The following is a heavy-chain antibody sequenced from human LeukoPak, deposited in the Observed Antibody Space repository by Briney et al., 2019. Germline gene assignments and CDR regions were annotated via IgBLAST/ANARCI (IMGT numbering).Heavy chain of an antibody. J-gene: IGHJ6*02. V-gene: IGHV3-11*01. CDR3: ARVEAAASYGMDV. D-gene: IGHD2-2*01. CDR2: ISSSGSTI. CDR1: GFTFSDDY. Sequence: GETLTLSCAASGFTFSDDYMSWIRQAPGQGLEWVSYISSSGSTIYYADSVKGRFTISRDNAKNSLYLQMNSLRAEDTAVYYCARVEAAASYGMDVWGQGTTVTVSS.